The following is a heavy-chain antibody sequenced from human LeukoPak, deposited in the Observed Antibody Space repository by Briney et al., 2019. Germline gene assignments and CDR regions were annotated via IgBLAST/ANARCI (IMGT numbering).Heavy chain of an antibody. V-gene: IGHV3-49*04. CDR1: GFTFGDYA. CDR3: AKVDWNYRNFDY. J-gene: IGHJ4*02. Sequence: PGGSLRLSYTASGFTFGDYAMSWVRQAPGKGLEWVGFIRSKAYGGTTEYAASVKGRFTISRDDSKNTLYLQMNSLRAEDTAVYYCAKVDWNYRNFDYWGQGTLVTVSS. CDR2: IRSKAYGGTT. D-gene: IGHD1-7*01.